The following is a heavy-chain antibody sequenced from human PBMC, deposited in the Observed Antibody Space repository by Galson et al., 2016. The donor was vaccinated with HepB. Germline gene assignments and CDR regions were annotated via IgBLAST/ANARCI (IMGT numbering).Heavy chain of an antibody. J-gene: IGHJ4*02. CDR2: ITSSRSIT. Sequence: SLRLSCAASGFTFSIYSMNWVRQAPGKGLEWISHITSSRSITYYADSVKGRFTISRDNAKKSLYLQMNSLRDEDTAVYYCANDWYGYMAYWGQGTLVTVSS. V-gene: IGHV3-48*02. D-gene: IGHD3-9*01. CDR1: GFTFSIYS. CDR3: ANDWYGYMAY.